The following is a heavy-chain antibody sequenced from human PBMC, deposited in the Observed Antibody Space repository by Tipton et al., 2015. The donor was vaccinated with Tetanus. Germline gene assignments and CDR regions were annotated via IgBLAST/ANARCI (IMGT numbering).Heavy chain of an antibody. D-gene: IGHD2-15*01. CDR2: IYYSGST. J-gene: IGHJ4*02. Sequence: GLVKPSETLSLTCTVSGGSISSSSYYWGWIRQPPGKGLEWIVSIYYSGSTYYNPSLKSRVTISVDTSKNQFSLKLSSVTAADTAVYYCAGYCSGGSCRFFDYWGQGTLVTVSS. CDR3: AGYCSGGSCRFFDY. V-gene: IGHV4-39*01. CDR1: GGSISSSSYY.